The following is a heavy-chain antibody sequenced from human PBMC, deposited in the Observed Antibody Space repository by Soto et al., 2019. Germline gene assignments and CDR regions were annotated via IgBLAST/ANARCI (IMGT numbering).Heavy chain of an antibody. J-gene: IGHJ6*03. Sequence: EVQLAKSGGGLAQTGGSLRLSCAASGFTLSGYAMDWVRQAPGKGLEYVSGISSNGVGTYYANSVQGRFTISRDNSKNTVSLPMGSLRPADMAVYYCARSSRPDFYYMDVWGKGTKVTVSS. CDR2: ISSNGVGT. CDR3: ARSSRPDFYYMDV. D-gene: IGHD3-16*02. V-gene: IGHV3-64*01. CDR1: GFTLSGYA.